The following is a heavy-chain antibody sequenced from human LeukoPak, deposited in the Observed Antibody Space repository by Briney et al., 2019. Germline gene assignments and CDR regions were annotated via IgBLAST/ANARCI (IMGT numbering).Heavy chain of an antibody. D-gene: IGHD4-11*01. CDR2: ISWNSGSI. J-gene: IGHJ3*02. CDR1: GFTFDDYA. V-gene: IGHV3-9*01. Sequence: PGGSLRLSCAASGFTFDDYAMHWVRQAPGKGLEWVSGISWNSGSIGYADSVKGRFTISRDNAKNSLYLQMNSLRAEDTALYYCARTLRYSNYGNAFDIWGQGTMVTVSS. CDR3: ARTLRYSNYGNAFDI.